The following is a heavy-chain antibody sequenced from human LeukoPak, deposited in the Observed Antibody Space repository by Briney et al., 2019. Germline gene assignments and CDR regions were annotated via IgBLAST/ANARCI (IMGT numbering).Heavy chain of an antibody. CDR2: IYTSGST. J-gene: IGHJ4*02. CDR3: ARGSQRQWLPEDY. CDR1: GGSISSSSYY. D-gene: IGHD6-19*01. Sequence: SETLSLTCTVSGGSISSSSYYWSWIRQPAGKGLEWIGRIYTSGSTNYNPSLKSRVTISVDTSKNQFSLKLSSVTAADTAVYYCARGSQRQWLPEDYWGQGTLVTVSS. V-gene: IGHV4-61*02.